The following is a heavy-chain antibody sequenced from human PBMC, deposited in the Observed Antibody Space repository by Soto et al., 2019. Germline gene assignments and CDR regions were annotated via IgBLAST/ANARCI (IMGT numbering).Heavy chain of an antibody. V-gene: IGHV5-10-1*04. CDR3: ARATSGCWSCGMDV. Sequence: GESLKISCKGSGYSFTSYWISWVRQMPGKGLEWMGRIDPSDSYTNYSPSFQGQVTISADKSISTAYLQWSSLKASDTAMYYCARATSGCWSCGMDVWGRGTTVTVSS. D-gene: IGHD6-19*01. CDR1: GYSFTSYW. CDR2: IDPSDSYT. J-gene: IGHJ6*02.